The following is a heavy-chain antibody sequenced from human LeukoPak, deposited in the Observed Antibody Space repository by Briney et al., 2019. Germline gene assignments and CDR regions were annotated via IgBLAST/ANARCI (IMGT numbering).Heavy chain of an antibody. Sequence: GGSLRLSCAASGFTFSTYGMHWVRQAPGKGLEWVAVIWYDGSNKDYTDSVKGRFTTSRDNSKNTLYLQMNSLRVEDTAVYYCARELTEARLRWFGASGGDAFDIWGQGTVVIVPS. V-gene: IGHV3-33*01. CDR3: ARELTEARLRWFGASGGDAFDI. CDR2: IWYDGSNK. J-gene: IGHJ3*02. D-gene: IGHD3-10*01. CDR1: GFTFSTYG.